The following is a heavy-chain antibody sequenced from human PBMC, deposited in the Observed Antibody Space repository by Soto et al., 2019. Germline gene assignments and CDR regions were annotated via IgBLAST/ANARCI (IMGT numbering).Heavy chain of an antibody. CDR2: INPNSGGT. V-gene: IGHV1-2*02. CDR1: GYTFTGYY. J-gene: IGHJ6*02. Sequence: VKVSCKXSGYTFTGYYMHWVRQAPGQGLEWMGWINPNSGGTNYAQKFQGRVTMTRDTSISTAYMELSRLRSDDTAVYYCARNRVAGTFYYGMDVWGQGTTVTVSS. CDR3: ARNRVAGTFYYGMDV. D-gene: IGHD6-19*01.